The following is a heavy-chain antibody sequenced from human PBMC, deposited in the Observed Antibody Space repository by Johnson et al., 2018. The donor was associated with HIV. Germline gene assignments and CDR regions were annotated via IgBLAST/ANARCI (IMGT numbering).Heavy chain of an antibody. CDR1: GFTVSSNY. CDR3: ARDDPRSAFDI. CDR2: IYSGGST. J-gene: IGHJ3*02. Sequence: VQLVESGGGLIQPGGSLRLSCAASGFTVSSNYMSWVRQAPGKGLEWVSVIYSGGSTFYADSVRGRFTISRDNVKNSLHLQMNSLRAEDTAVYYCARDDPRSAFDIWGQGTMVTVSS. V-gene: IGHV3-66*03.